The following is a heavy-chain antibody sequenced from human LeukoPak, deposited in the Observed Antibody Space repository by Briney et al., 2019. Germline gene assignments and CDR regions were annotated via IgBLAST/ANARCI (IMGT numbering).Heavy chain of an antibody. D-gene: IGHD3-10*01. Sequence: SVKVSCKASGGTFSSYAISWVRQAPGQGLEWMGRIIAILGIANYAQKFQGRVTITADKSTSTAYMELSSLRSEDTAVYYCARGFGESPFDYWGQGTLVTVSS. V-gene: IGHV1-69*04. CDR3: ARGFGESPFDY. CDR2: IIAILGIA. CDR1: GGTFSSYA. J-gene: IGHJ4*02.